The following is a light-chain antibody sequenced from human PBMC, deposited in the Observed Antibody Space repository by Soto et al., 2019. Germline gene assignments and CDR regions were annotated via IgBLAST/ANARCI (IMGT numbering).Light chain of an antibody. CDR1: SSNIGSNT. J-gene: IGLJ1*01. V-gene: IGLV1-44*01. Sequence: QSVLTKPPSASGTPGQRVTISCSGSSSNIGSNTVNWYQQLPGTAPKLLIYSNNQRPSGVPDRFSGSKSGTSASLAISGLQSEDEADYYCAAWDDSLKGVFGTGTKVTVL. CDR3: AAWDDSLKGV. CDR2: SNN.